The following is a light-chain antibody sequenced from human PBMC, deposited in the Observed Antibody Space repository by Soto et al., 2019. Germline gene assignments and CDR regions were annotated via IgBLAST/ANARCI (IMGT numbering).Light chain of an antibody. J-gene: IGKJ1*01. Sequence: DIQMTQSPSTLSASIGARVPITCRARQSLDNCLAWYQQKPGKAPKLLIYDASSLESGVPSRFSGSGSETEFTLTISSLLPDDFATYYCQQYNRYWTFGQGTKVDIK. CDR2: DAS. CDR1: QSLDNC. CDR3: QQYNRYWT. V-gene: IGKV1-5*01.